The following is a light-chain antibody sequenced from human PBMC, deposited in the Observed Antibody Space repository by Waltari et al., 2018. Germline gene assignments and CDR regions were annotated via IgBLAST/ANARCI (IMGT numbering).Light chain of an antibody. V-gene: IGLV1-44*01. CDR1: SPNLGSNT. Sequence: SVLTQPPSASGTPGQRVTISCSGRSPNLGSNTVNWYQQPPGTAPKPLIYSNNQRPSGVPDRFAGSKSGTSASLAISGLQSEDEADYYCAAWDDSLNGPVFGGGTKLTVL. CDR2: SNN. J-gene: IGLJ2*01. CDR3: AAWDDSLNGPV.